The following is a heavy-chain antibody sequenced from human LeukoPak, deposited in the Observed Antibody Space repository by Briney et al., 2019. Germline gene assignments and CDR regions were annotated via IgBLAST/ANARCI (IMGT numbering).Heavy chain of an antibody. V-gene: IGHV3-7*01. Sequence: QPGGSLRLSCAASGFTFTDFWMNWVRQAPGKGPEWVASIRQDGSEKTYVDSVKGRFTISRDNTKNSLSLQLNGLRAEDTAVYYCARDGTAPGLYFDLWGQGTLVTVSS. CDR2: IRQDGSEK. CDR1: GFTFTDFW. J-gene: IGHJ4*01. CDR3: ARDGTAPGLYFDL. D-gene: IGHD6-13*01.